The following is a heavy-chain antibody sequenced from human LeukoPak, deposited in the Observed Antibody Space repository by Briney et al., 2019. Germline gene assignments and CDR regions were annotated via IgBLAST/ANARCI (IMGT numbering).Heavy chain of an antibody. Sequence: ASVKVSCKASGGTFSSYAINWVRQATGQGLEWMGWMNPNSGNTGYAQKFQGRVTITRNTSISTAYMELSSLRSEDTAVYYCATAGATTGGHPFDYWGQGTLVTVSS. V-gene: IGHV1-8*03. J-gene: IGHJ4*02. CDR2: MNPNSGNT. CDR3: ATAGATTGGHPFDY. D-gene: IGHD1-14*01. CDR1: GGTFSSYA.